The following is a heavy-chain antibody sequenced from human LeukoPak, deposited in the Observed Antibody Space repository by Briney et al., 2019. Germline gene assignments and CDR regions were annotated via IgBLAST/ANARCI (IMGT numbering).Heavy chain of an antibody. CDR3: ARDAPGRAVAGNDY. CDR2: INHSGST. V-gene: IGHV4-34*01. Sequence: PSETLSLTCAVHGGSFSGYYWSWIRQPPGKGLEWIGEINHSGSTNYNPSLKSRVTISVDTTKNQFSLKLSSVTAADTAVYDCARDAPGRAVAGNDYWGQGTLVTVSS. CDR1: GGSFSGYY. D-gene: IGHD6-19*01. J-gene: IGHJ4*02.